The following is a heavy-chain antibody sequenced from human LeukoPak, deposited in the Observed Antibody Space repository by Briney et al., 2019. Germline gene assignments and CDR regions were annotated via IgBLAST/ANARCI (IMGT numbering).Heavy chain of an antibody. J-gene: IGHJ6*02. D-gene: IGHD6-19*01. V-gene: IGHV4-39*01. CDR1: GGSIGSSGFY. Sequence: SETLSLTCKVSGGSIGSSGFYWGWNRQPPGKGLEWIGSIYYPESTHYNPSLESRVTISVDTSKYQVSLTLSSVTATDTAVYYCVRHVSSGWDYYNCLDVWGQGTTVTVSS. CDR2: IYYPEST. CDR3: VRHVSSGWDYYNCLDV.